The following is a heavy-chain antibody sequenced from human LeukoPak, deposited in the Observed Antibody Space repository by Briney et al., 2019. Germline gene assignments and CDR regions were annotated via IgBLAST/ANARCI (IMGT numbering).Heavy chain of an antibody. J-gene: IGHJ4*02. CDR3: ATDGTPLRVGEVFFDN. Sequence: GGSLSLSCAASGFTFSSYWMSWVRQAPGKGLEWVANIKQDGSEKYYVDSVKGRFTISRDNAKNSLYLQMNSLRDEDTAVYYCATDGTPLRVGEVFFDNWGQGTLVTVSS. CDR2: IKQDGSEK. D-gene: IGHD3-10*01. CDR1: GFTFSSYW. V-gene: IGHV3-7*01.